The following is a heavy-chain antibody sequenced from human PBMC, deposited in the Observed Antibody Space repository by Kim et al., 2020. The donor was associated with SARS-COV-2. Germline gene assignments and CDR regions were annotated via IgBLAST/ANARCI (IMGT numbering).Heavy chain of an antibody. D-gene: IGHD1-26*01. J-gene: IGHJ4*02. CDR1: GFTFSSYA. CDR2: ISGSGGST. Sequence: GGSLRLSCAASGFTFSSYAMSWVRQAPGKGLEWVSAISGSGGSTYYADSVKGRFTISRDNSKNTLYLQMNSLRAEDTAVYYCAKEVIGGSYYVGAGGDSYWGQGTLVTVSS. V-gene: IGHV3-23*01. CDR3: AKEVIGGSYYVGAGGDSY.